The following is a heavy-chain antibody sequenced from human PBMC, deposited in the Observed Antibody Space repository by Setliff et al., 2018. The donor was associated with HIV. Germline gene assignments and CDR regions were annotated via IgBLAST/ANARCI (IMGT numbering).Heavy chain of an antibody. J-gene: IGHJ4*02. V-gene: IGHV3-33*01. CDR2: IYNDGVNR. CDR3: ARDLSYDYDRSSDTFDY. D-gene: IGHD3-22*01. CDR1: GFIFSDYG. Sequence: GGSLRLSCAAAGFIFSDYGIHWVRQAPGKGLEWVAVIYNDGVNRYFGDFVEGRFTISRDNSKNTLYLQMNSLRAEDTAVYYCARDLSYDYDRSSDTFDYWGQGTLVTVSS.